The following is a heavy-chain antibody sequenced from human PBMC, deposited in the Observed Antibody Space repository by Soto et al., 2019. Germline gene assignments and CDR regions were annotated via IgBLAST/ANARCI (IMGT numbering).Heavy chain of an antibody. CDR3: ARVKVPAAILGAFDL. CDR1: GYTFSTYG. Sequence: SVKVSCKASGYTFSTYGITLVRQAPGQGLDWMGWINPFKGDTNSAARFQDRVTMTTDTSTRTAYMELRSLRSDDTAVYYCARVKVPAAILGAFDLWGQGTLVTVSS. J-gene: IGHJ3*01. CDR2: INPFKGDT. V-gene: IGHV1-18*01. D-gene: IGHD2-2*02.